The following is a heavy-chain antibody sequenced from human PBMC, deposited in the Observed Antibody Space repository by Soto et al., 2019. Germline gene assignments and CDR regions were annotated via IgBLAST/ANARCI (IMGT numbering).Heavy chain of an antibody. CDR3: ARDQWLKVPAVVGDKFDS. V-gene: IGHV1-18*04. CDR2: INSYNGDT. J-gene: IGHJ5*01. CDR1: GYDFIGHG. Sequence: QVQLVQSGGEEKKPGASVKVSCKASGYDFIGHGISWVRQARGQGLEWMGWINSYNGDTKYARKYQVRITLTKDKSTRTVYMELTSLRSDDTAVYYCARDQWLKVPAVVGDKFDSWGQGTLVTVSS. D-gene: IGHD6-19*01.